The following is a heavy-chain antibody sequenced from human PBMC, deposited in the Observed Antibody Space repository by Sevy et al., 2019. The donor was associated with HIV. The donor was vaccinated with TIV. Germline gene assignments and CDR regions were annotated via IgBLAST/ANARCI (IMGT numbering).Heavy chain of an antibody. CDR3: ARDSPGAGTYDY. J-gene: IGHJ4*02. CDR2: IYSGGST. Sequence: GGSLRLSCAASGFTISSNYMSWVRQAPGKGLEWVSVIYSGGSTYYADSVKGRFTISRDNSKNTLYVQMNSLRAEDTAVYYCARDSPGAGTYDYWGQGTLVTVSS. D-gene: IGHD6-19*01. V-gene: IGHV3-53*01. CDR1: GFTISSNY.